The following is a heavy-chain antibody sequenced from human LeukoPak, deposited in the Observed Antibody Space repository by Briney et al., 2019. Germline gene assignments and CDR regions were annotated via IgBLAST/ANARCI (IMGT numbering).Heavy chain of an antibody. CDR1: GGSFSGYY. J-gene: IGHJ6*02. CDR3: ARGLHYNILTGGMDV. D-gene: IGHD3-9*01. CDR2: INHSGST. V-gene: IGHV4-34*01. Sequence: SETLSLTCAVYGGSFSGYYWSWIRQPPGKGLEWIGEINHSGSTNYNPSLKSRVTISVDTSKNQLSLKLSSVTAADTAVYYCARGLHYNILTGGMDVWGQGTTVIVSS.